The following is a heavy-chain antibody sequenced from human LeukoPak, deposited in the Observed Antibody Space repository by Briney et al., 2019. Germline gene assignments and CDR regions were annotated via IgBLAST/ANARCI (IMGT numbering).Heavy chain of an antibody. Sequence: GGSLRLSCAASGFTFSNYAMHWVRQAPGKGLEWVAVISFDGTNRYYANSVQGRFTISRDNSKNTLYLQMNSLRAEDTALYYCARDMYDNGWSSFDYWGQGTLVTVSS. J-gene: IGHJ4*02. CDR1: GFTFSNYA. CDR3: ARDMYDNGWSSFDY. D-gene: IGHD3-10*01. V-gene: IGHV3-30-3*01. CDR2: ISFDGTNR.